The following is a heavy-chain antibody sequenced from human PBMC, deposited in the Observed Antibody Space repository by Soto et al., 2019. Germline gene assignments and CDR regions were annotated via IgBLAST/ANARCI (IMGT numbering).Heavy chain of an antibody. CDR3: ASDRTTDGRMSYYGMDV. J-gene: IGHJ6*02. CDR2: IIPIFGTA. Sequence: QVQLVQSVAEVTKPGSSVKVSCKASGGNFSSYAISWVRQAPGQGLEWMGGIIPIFGTANYAQKFQGSVTITADESTSTAYMELSSLRSEYTAVDYCASDRTTDGRMSYYGMDVWGQGTTVTVSS. D-gene: IGHD4-4*01. CDR1: GGNFSSYA. V-gene: IGHV1-69*01.